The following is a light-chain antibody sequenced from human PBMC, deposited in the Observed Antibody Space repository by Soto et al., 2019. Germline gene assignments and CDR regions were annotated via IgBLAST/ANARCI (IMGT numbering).Light chain of an antibody. CDR3: QQTHTVPLT. J-gene: IGKJ5*01. CDR1: QPISNY. Sequence: DVQMTQSPSSLSASVGDRVTITCRASQPISNYLNWYQQKAGEAPKVLIFGASSLQSGVPSKFSGSGYGTDFTLTINNLHPDDLATYYCQQTHTVPLTFGQGTRL. CDR2: GAS. V-gene: IGKV1-39*01.